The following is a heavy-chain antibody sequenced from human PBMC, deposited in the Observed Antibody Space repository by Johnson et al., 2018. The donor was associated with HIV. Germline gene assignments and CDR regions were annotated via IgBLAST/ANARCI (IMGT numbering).Heavy chain of an antibody. D-gene: IGHD2-15*01. V-gene: IGHV3-11*04. Sequence: QVQLVESGGGLVKPGGSLRLSCAASGFTFSDYNMCWIRQAPGKGLEWVSYISCCGSTIYYADSVKGRFTISRDNAKNSLYLHMNSLRSEDTAVYYCARDPDVTPGAFDIWGQGTMVTVSS. CDR1: GFTFSDYN. CDR3: ARDPDVTPGAFDI. J-gene: IGHJ3*02. CDR2: ISCCGSTI.